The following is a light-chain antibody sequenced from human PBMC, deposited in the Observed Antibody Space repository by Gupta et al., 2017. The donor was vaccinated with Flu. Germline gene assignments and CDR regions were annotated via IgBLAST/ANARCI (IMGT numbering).Light chain of an antibody. CDR1: QYISSW. Sequence: DVQMTQSPSTLSAAVGDRVTLTCRASQYISSWLAWYQHKTGKEPNILIIEASRLSGGGPSRFSGSGSGTEFTPTISSLRPDDFATYYCHQDDSYLLTFGGGTKVQIK. J-gene: IGKJ4*01. CDR3: HQDDSYLLT. V-gene: IGKV1-5*03. CDR2: EAS.